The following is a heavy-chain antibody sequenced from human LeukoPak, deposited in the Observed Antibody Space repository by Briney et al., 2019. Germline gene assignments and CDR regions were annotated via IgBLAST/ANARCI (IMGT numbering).Heavy chain of an antibody. CDR3: ARALQGGSYPLFDY. Sequence: KPSETLSLTCAVSGGSISSGGYYWNWIRQSPGKGLGWIGYIYYSGSTNYNPSLKSRVTISVDTSKNQFSLKLSSVTAADTAVYYCARALQGGSYPLFDYWGQGTLATVSS. CDR1: GGSISSGGYY. V-gene: IGHV4-61*08. J-gene: IGHJ4*02. CDR2: IYYSGST. D-gene: IGHD1-26*01.